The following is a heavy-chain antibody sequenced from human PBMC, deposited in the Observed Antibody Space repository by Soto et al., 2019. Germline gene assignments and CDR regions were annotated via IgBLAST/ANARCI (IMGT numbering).Heavy chain of an antibody. CDR1: GYTFFTYD. Sequence: QVHLVQSGVEVKTPGASVKVSCQASGYTFFTYDISWVRQAPGQGPEWMGWISTYSGDTKYAQKFQGRVTMTTDTSTTTTYLQLRSLRSDDTAAYYCARHHGPTTSENWFEPWGQGTLVTVSS. J-gene: IGHJ5*02. CDR2: ISTYSGDT. D-gene: IGHD5-12*01. CDR3: ARHHGPTTSENWFEP. V-gene: IGHV1-18*01.